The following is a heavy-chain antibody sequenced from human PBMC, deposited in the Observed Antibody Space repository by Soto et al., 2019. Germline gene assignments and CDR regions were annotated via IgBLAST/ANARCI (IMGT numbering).Heavy chain of an antibody. CDR1: GGSISSAGYY. CDR3: AREGTGLIGYCSGGSCYSGSWFDP. D-gene: IGHD2-15*01. Sequence: SETLSLTCAVSGGSISSAGYYWSWIRQHPGKGLEWIGYIYYSGSTYYNPSLKSRVTISVDTSKNQFSLKLSSVTAADTAVYYCAREGTGLIGYCSGGSCYSGSWFDPWGQGTLVTVSS. J-gene: IGHJ5*02. CDR2: IYYSGST. V-gene: IGHV4-31*11.